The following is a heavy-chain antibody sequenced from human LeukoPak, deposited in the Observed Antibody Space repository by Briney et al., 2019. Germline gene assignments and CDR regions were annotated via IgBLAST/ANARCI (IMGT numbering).Heavy chain of an antibody. CDR1: GGPISSYY. D-gene: IGHD2-2*01. V-gene: IGHV4-4*07. Sequence: SETLSLTCTVSGGPISSYYWSWIRQPAGKGLEWIGRIYTSGSTNYNPSLKSRVTMSVDTSKNQFSLKLSSVTAADTAVYYCARDAHVVVPAAFDYWGQGTLVTVSS. CDR2: IYTSGST. CDR3: ARDAHVVVPAAFDY. J-gene: IGHJ4*02.